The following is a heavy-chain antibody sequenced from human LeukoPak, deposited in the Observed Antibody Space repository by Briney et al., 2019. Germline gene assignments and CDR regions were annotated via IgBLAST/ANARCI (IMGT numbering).Heavy chain of an antibody. CDR3: ASASYGSGSYYRRGFDP. J-gene: IGHJ5*02. Sequence: GYSISXGXYGGWRRQPPGQGXEXIGXSYDRGSTYYNPSVKSRISISVDTTKKNFSLKLSSVTAADTAVYYCASASYGSGSYYRRGFDPWGQGTLVTVSS. V-gene: IGHV4-38-2*01. CDR2: SYDRGST. D-gene: IGHD3-10*01. CDR1: GYSISXGXY.